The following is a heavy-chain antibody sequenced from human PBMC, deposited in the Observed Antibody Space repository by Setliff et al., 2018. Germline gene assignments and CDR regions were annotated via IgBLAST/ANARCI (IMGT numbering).Heavy chain of an antibody. J-gene: IGHJ4*02. CDR1: GGTFSSYA. Sequence: ASVKVSCKASGGTFSSYAISWVRQAPGQGPEWMGWISAYNGNTNYAQKLQGRVTMTTDTSTSTAYMELRSLRSDDTAVYYCARGYSYGPFGYWGQGTLVTVSS. CDR2: ISAYNGNT. V-gene: IGHV1-18*01. CDR3: ARGYSYGPFGY. D-gene: IGHD5-18*01.